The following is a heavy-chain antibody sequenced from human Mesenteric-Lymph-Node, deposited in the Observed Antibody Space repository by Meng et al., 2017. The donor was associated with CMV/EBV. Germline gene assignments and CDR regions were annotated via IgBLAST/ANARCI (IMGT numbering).Heavy chain of an antibody. CDR2: ISSSSSYI. D-gene: IGHD1-26*01. V-gene: IGHV3-21*01. CDR1: GGSFSGYY. J-gene: IGHJ4*02. CDR3: AKIVGATIDDY. Sequence: ETLSLTCAVYGGSFSGYYWSWVRQAPGKGLEWVSSISSSSSYIYYADSVKGRFTISRDNSKNTLYLQMNSLRAEDTAVYYCAKIVGATIDDYWGQGTLVTVSS.